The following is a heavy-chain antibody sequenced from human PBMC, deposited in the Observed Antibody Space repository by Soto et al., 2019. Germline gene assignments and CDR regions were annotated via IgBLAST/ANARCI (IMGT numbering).Heavy chain of an antibody. CDR2: IKSKTDGGTT. D-gene: IGHD1-1*01. V-gene: IGHV3-15*07. CDR1: GLTFSNAW. CDR3: TTAVPTSYPWYYHGMDV. J-gene: IGHJ6*02. Sequence: GGSLRLSCAASGLTFSNAWMNWVRQAPGKGLEWVGRIKSKTDGGTTDYAAPVKGRFTISRDDSKNTLYLQMNSLKTEDTAVYYCTTAVPTSYPWYYHGMDVWGQGTTVTVSS.